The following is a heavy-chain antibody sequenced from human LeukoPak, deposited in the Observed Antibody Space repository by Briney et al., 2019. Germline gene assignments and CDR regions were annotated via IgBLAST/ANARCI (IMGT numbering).Heavy chain of an antibody. CDR3: ARRYCSGGSCYYHY. V-gene: IGHV4-4*02. J-gene: IGHJ4*02. Sequence: PSETLSLTCAVSGGSISSSNWWSWVCQPPGKGLEWIGEIYHSGSTNYNPSLKSRVTISVDKSKNQFSLKLSSVTAADTAVYYCARRYCSGGSCYYHYWGQGTLVTVSS. CDR1: GGSISSSNW. CDR2: IYHSGST. D-gene: IGHD2-15*01.